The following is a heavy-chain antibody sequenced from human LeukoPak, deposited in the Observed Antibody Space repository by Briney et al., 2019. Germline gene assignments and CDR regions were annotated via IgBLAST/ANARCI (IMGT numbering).Heavy chain of an antibody. J-gene: IGHJ3*02. V-gene: IGHV3-21*01. CDR2: ISTGGGYM. CDR1: GFTFRTYT. D-gene: IGHD4-17*01. Sequence: GGSLRLSCAASGFTFRTYTMNWVRRAPGKGLEWVSSISTGGGYMYYADSVKGRFTISRDNAENSLFLQMNSLRAEDTAVYYCARRSGDHSDDAFDMWGQGTMVTVSS. CDR3: ARRSGDHSDDAFDM.